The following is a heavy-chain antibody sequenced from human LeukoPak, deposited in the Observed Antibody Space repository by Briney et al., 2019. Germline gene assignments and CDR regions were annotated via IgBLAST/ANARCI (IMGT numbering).Heavy chain of an antibody. CDR1: GGSISSGGYY. CDR3: ARAVWDMIVVANFDY. CDR2: IYYSGST. D-gene: IGHD3-22*01. J-gene: IGHJ4*02. Sequence: PSETLSLTCTVSGGSISSGGYYWSWIRQHPGTGLDWIGYIYYSGSTYYNPSLKSRVTISVDTSKNQFSLKLSSVTAADTAVYYCARAVWDMIVVANFDYWGQGTLATVSS. V-gene: IGHV4-31*03.